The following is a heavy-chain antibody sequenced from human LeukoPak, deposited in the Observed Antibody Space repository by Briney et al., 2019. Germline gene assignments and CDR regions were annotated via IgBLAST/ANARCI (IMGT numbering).Heavy chain of an antibody. J-gene: IGHJ3*02. CDR1: GGTFSSYA. CDR3: ARVGATSAFDI. Sequence: ASVKVSCKASGGTFSSYAISWVRQAPGQGLEWMGRIIPILGIANYAQKFQGRVTITADKSTSTAYMELSSLRSEDTAVYYCARVGATSAFDIWGQGTMVTVSS. D-gene: IGHD1-26*01. V-gene: IGHV1-69*04. CDR2: IIPILGIA.